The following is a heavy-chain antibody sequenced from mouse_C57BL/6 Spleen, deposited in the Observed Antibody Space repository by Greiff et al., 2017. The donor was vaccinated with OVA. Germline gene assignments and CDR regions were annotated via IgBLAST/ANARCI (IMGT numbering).Heavy chain of an antibody. J-gene: IGHJ2*01. CDR2: IDPENGDT. CDR1: GFNIKDDY. CDR3: TPSEKRGSFFDY. V-gene: IGHV14-4*01. Sequence: VHVKQSGAELVRPGASVKLSCTASGFNIKDDYMHWVKQRPEQGLEWIGWIDPENGDTEYASKFQGKATITADTSSNTAYLQLSSLTSEDTAVYYCTPSEKRGSFFDYWGQGTTLTVSS.